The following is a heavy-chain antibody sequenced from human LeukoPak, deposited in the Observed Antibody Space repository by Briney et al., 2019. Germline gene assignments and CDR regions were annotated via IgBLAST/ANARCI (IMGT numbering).Heavy chain of an antibody. J-gene: IGHJ4*03. CDR3: ARDHESSGYPTSDY. D-gene: IGHD3-22*01. V-gene: IGHV3-23*01. Sequence: GGSLRLSCEASGFTFSTYIMTWARQAPGKGLEWVSTIKAGAEATFYADSVKDRFTISRDNSKNTLYLQMNSLRADDTALYFCARDHESSGYPTSDYWGQGTTVTVSS. CDR2: IKAGAEAT. CDR1: GFTFSTYI.